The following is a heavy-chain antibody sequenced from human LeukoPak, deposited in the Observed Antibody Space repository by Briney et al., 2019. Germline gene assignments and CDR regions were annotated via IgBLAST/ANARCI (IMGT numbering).Heavy chain of an antibody. D-gene: IGHD4-17*01. CDR1: GYTFSDFY. Sequence: ASVKVSCKASGYTFSDFYIHWVRQAPGQGLEWMGWINPNNGGTNYVQRFQGRVTMTRDTSISTAYMELSSLRSDDTAVYYCARDLAVTTWNWFDPWGQGTLVTVSS. CDR2: INPNNGGT. J-gene: IGHJ5*02. V-gene: IGHV1-2*02. CDR3: ARDLAVTTWNWFDP.